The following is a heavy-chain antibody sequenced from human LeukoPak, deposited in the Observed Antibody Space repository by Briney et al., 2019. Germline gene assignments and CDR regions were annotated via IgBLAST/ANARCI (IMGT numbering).Heavy chain of an antibody. CDR3: ARDRYYYDSSGFYPWFDP. Sequence: ASVKVSCKASGYTFTSYAMHWVRQAPGQRLEWIGWINAGNGNTKYSQKFQGRVTITRDTSASTAYMELSSLRSEDTAVYYCARDRYYYDSSGFYPWFDPWGQGTLVTVS. CDR1: GYTFTSYA. D-gene: IGHD3-22*01. V-gene: IGHV1-3*01. J-gene: IGHJ5*02. CDR2: INAGNGNT.